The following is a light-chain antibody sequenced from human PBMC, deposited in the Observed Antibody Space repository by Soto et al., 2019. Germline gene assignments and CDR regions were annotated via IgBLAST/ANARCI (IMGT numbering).Light chain of an antibody. V-gene: IGLV2-14*01. CDR2: DVT. CDR3: SSYTSISTYV. CDR1: RSEVGGYNF. Sequence: FVLSPPPPLAWCPCESITHSLPGKRSEVGGYNFVSWYQQHPDKAPKLMIYDVTNRPSGVSNRFSGSKYGNTASLTISGLQAEDEADYYCSSYTSISTYVFGTGTKVTVL. J-gene: IGLJ1*01.